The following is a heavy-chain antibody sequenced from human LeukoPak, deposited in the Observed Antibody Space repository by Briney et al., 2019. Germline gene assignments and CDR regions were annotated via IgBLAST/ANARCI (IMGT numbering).Heavy chain of an antibody. J-gene: IGHJ3*02. D-gene: IGHD1-26*01. CDR2: IWYDGSNK. Sequence: PGRSLRLSCAASGFTFSSYGMHWVRQAPGKGLEWVAVIWYDGSNKYYADSVKGRFTISRDNSKNTLYLQMNSLRAEGTAVYYCAKDSTGGIGAFDIWGQGTMVTVSS. V-gene: IGHV3-33*06. CDR1: GFTFSSYG. CDR3: AKDSTGGIGAFDI.